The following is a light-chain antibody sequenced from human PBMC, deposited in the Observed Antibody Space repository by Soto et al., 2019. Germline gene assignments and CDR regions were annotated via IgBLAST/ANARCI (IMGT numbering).Light chain of an antibody. V-gene: IGKV1-5*03. CDR3: QHFNSYPWT. CDR1: QSISSW. J-gene: IGKJ1*01. Sequence: DIQMTQFPSTLSASLGDRVTITCRSSQSISSWLAWYQQKPGKAPKLLINKASTLESGVPSRFSGSASGTEFTLTISSLQPDDFATYYFQHFNSYPWTFGQWTKVDIK. CDR2: KAS.